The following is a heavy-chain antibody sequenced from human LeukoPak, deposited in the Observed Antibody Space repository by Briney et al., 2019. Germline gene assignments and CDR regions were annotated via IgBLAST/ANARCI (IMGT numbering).Heavy chain of an antibody. Sequence: GGSLRLSCAASGFTFSSYAMSWVRQAPGKGLEWVSSISGSGGSTYHADSVKGRFTISRDNSKNTLYLQMNSLRAEDTAVYYCARVQGCSGGTCYFHYWGQGTLVTVSS. CDR2: ISGSGGST. D-gene: IGHD2-15*01. V-gene: IGHV3-23*01. J-gene: IGHJ4*02. CDR3: ARVQGCSGGTCYFHY. CDR1: GFTFSSYA.